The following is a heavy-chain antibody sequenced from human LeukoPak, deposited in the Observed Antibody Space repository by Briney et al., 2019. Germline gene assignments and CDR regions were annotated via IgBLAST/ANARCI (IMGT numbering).Heavy chain of an antibody. D-gene: IGHD5-12*01. CDR3: ARGPRWLRTFDY. J-gene: IGHJ4*02. Sequence: SETLSFTCAGGSFSGYYWSWIRQPPGKGLEWIGEISHSGITNYNPSLKSRVTISVDTSKNQFSLKLRSVTAADTAVYYCARGPRWLRTFDYWGQGTLVTVSS. CDR1: GSFSGYY. V-gene: IGHV4-34*01. CDR2: ISHSGIT.